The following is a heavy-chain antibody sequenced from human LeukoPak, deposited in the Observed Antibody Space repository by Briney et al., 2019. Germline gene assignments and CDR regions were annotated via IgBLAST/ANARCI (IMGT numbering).Heavy chain of an antibody. CDR1: GFTFDDFG. D-gene: IGHD4-17*01. Sequence: GGSLRLSCAASGFTFDDFGMSWVRQGPGKGLEWVSGINWNGGSTGYADSVKGRFTISRDNAKKSLYLQMNSLRAEDTALYYCARATMTTVTTIDYWGRGTLVTVSS. CDR2: INWNGGST. V-gene: IGHV3-20*04. J-gene: IGHJ4*02. CDR3: ARATMTTVTTIDY.